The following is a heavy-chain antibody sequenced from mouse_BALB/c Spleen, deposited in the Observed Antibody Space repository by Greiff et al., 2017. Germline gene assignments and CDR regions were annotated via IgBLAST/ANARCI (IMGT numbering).Heavy chain of an antibody. V-gene: IGHV5-17*03. J-gene: IGHJ3*01. CDR3: ARQALDGYYSGFAY. Sequence: EVMLVESGGGLVQPGGSRKLSCAASGFTFSSFGMHWVRQAPEKGLEWVAYISSGSSTIYYADTVKGRFTISRDNAKNTLYLQMSSLKSEDTAMYYCARQALDGYYSGFAYWGQGTLVTVSA. D-gene: IGHD2-3*01. CDR2: ISSGSSTI. CDR1: GFTFSSFG.